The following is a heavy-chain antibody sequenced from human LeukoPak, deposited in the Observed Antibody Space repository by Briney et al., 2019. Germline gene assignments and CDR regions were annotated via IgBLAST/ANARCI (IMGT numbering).Heavy chain of an antibody. V-gene: IGHV3-49*04. CDR1: GFTFGDYA. D-gene: IGHD6-13*01. CDR2: IRSKAYGGTT. Sequence: PGRSLRLSCTASGFTFGDYAMSWVRQAPGKGLEWVGFIRSKAYGGTTEYAASVEGRFTISRDDSKSIAYLQMNSLKTEDTAVYYCTRDLYSSSWYRDFDYWGQGTLVTVSS. CDR3: TRDLYSSSWYRDFDY. J-gene: IGHJ4*02.